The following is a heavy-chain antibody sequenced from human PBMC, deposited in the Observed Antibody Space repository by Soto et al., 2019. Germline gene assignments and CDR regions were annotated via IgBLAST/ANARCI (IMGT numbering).Heavy chain of an antibody. D-gene: IGHD1-26*01. CDR2: ISYDGSNK. V-gene: IGHV3-30*03. CDR3: ATGAYSGSYLDY. J-gene: IGHJ4*02. Sequence: QVQLVESGGGVVQPGRSLRLSCAASGFTFSSYGMHWVRQAPGKGLEWVAVISYDGSNKYYADSVKGRITISRDNSKNTLYLQMNSLRAEDTAVYYCATGAYSGSYLDYWGQGTLVTVSS. CDR1: GFTFSSYG.